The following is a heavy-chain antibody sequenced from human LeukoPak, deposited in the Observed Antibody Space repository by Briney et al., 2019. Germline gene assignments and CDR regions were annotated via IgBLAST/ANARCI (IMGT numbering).Heavy chain of an antibody. Sequence: SQTLSLTCAVSGGSISSGGYSWSWIRQPPGKGLEWIGYIYHSGSTYYNPSLKSRVTISVDRSKNQFSLKLSSVTAADTAVYYCARDPHDYWGQGTLVTVSS. V-gene: IGHV4-30-2*01. CDR3: ARDPHDY. CDR1: GGSISSGGYS. CDR2: IYHSGST. J-gene: IGHJ4*02.